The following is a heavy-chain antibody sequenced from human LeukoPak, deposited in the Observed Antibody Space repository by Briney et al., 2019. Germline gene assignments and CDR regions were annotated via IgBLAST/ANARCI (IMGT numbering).Heavy chain of an antibody. CDR3: AKVVYYDFPYYYYYMDV. V-gene: IGHV3-23*01. Sequence: GGSLRLSCAASGFTFTNYAMSWVRQAPGKGLEWVSVISGSGSNTYYADSVKGRFTISRDNSKNTLYLQMNSLRAEDTAVYYCAKVVYYDFPYYYYYMDVWGKGTTVTVSS. D-gene: IGHD3-3*01. CDR2: ISGSGSNT. J-gene: IGHJ6*03. CDR1: GFTFTNYA.